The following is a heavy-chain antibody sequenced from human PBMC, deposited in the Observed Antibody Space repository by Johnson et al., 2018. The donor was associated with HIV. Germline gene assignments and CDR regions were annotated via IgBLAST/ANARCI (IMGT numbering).Heavy chain of an antibody. J-gene: IGHJ3*02. V-gene: IGHV3-7*04. D-gene: IGHD1-26*01. CDR3: ARACEVGRSERVVDGFDI. Sequence: VQLVESGGGLVKPGGSLRLSCAASGFSFHSYSMTWVRQAPGKGLEWVANIQQDGSDKYYVDSFKGRFPISRDNAKNSLYVQRTTLRAEDTAVYYCARACEVGRSERVVDGFDIWGQGTMVTVSS. CDR1: GFSFHSYS. CDR2: IQQDGSDK.